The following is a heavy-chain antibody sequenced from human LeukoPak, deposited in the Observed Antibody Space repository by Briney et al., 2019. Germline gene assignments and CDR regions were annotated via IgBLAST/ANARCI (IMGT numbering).Heavy chain of an antibody. J-gene: IGHJ6*03. V-gene: IGHV4-59*01. CDR2: IYYSGST. Sequence: SETLSLTCTVSGGSISSYYWSWIRQPPGKGLEWIGYIYYSGSTNYNPSLKSRVTISVDTSKNQFSLKLSSVTAADTAVYYCARDRLTGLGGAYYYYYMDVWGKGTTVTVSS. CDR1: GGSISSYY. D-gene: IGHD1-20*01. CDR3: ARDRLTGLGGAYYYYYMDV.